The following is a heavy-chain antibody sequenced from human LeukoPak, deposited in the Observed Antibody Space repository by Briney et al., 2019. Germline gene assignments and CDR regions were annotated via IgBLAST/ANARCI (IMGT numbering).Heavy chain of an antibody. D-gene: IGHD3-10*01. CDR1: GFTFSSYG. J-gene: IGHJ4*02. CDR3: AKEGGWFGELITYFGY. CDR2: ISYDGSNK. V-gene: IGHV3-30*18. Sequence: GGSLRLSCAASGFTFSSYGMHWVRQAPGKGLEWVAVISYDGSNKYYADSVKGRFTISRDNSKNTLYLQMNSLRAEDTAVYYCAKEGGWFGELITYFGYWGQGTLVTVSS.